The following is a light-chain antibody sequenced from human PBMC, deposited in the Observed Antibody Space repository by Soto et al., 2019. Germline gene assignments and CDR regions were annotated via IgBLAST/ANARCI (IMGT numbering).Light chain of an antibody. V-gene: IGKV1-5*03. J-gene: IGKJ4*01. CDR1: ENNRSW. Sequence: DIQMTQSPSTLSASIGDRVTITCRSSENNRSWVAWYQQKPGKAAELLIYSASGLESGVPSRFSGSGFGTEFTLTISSLHPDDFATYYCQEYNGDSGLTFGGGTKVEIK. CDR3: QEYNGDSGLT. CDR2: SAS.